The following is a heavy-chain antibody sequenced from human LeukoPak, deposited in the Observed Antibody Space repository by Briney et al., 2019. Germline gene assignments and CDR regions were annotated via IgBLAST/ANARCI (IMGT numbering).Heavy chain of an antibody. J-gene: IGHJ6*03. CDR3: ARGVVVVVAATLYYYYYMDV. D-gene: IGHD2-15*01. CDR1: GGSFSGYY. V-gene: IGHV4-34*01. CDR2: INHSGST. Sequence: SETLSLTCVVYGGSFSGYYWSWIRQPPGKGLEWIGEINHSGSTNYNPSLKSRVTISVDTSKNQFSLKLSSVTAADTAVYYCARGVVVVVAATLYYYYYMDVWGKGTTVTVSS.